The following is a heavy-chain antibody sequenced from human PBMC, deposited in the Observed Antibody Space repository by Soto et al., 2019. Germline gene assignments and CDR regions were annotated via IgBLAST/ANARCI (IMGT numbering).Heavy chain of an antibody. CDR3: ARTLSGFTYGSRQFYFDY. Sequence: SETLSLPYTVSGDHITSYFWSWIRQPAGKGLEWIGHMFPGGTTSHNSSLKSRVSMSIDTSKNQFSLTLTSVTAADTAVYYCARTLSGFTYGSRQFYFDYWGQGTLVTVSS. D-gene: IGHD3-10*01. J-gene: IGHJ4*02. V-gene: IGHV4-4*07. CDR1: GDHITSYF. CDR2: MFPGGTT.